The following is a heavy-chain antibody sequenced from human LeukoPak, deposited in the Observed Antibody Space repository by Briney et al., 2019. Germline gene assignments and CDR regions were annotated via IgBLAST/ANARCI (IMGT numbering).Heavy chain of an antibody. J-gene: IGHJ5*02. D-gene: IGHD3-22*01. CDR3: ARDTNYYDSSGYSESWFDP. CDR2: ISTSSSYI. CDR1: GFTFDSYT. Sequence: PGGSLRLSCAASGFTFDSYTMNWVRQAPGKGLEWVSSISTSSSYIYYADSVKGRFTISRDNSKNTLYLQMNSLRAEDTAVYYCARDTNYYDSSGYSESWFDPWGQGTLVTVSS. V-gene: IGHV3-21*01.